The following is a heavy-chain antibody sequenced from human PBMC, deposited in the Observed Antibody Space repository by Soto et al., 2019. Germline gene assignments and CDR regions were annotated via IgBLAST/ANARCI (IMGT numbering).Heavy chain of an antibody. Sequence: GGSLRLSCTASGFTFNSYGFNWVRQAPGKGLEWVAVIWYDGNTKYYADSVKGRFTISRDNLRSTVYLQMNSLTAEDTAVYYCARPLVAPVAGPYYYGMDVWGQGTTVTVSS. V-gene: IGHV3-33*01. CDR1: GFTFNSYG. CDR3: ARPLVAPVAGPYYYGMDV. CDR2: IWYDGNTK. J-gene: IGHJ6*02. D-gene: IGHD6-19*01.